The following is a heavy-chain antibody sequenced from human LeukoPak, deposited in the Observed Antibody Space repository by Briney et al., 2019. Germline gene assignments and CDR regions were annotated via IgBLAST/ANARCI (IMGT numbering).Heavy chain of an antibody. CDR3: ARDQFPYCSCGSCYNLFDP. D-gene: IGHD2-15*01. J-gene: IGHJ5*02. Sequence: SETLSLTCTVSGGSISSGGYYWSWLRQHPGKGLEWIGYIYYSGSTYYHPSLKSRFTISVDTSKNQFSLKLSSVTAADTAVYYCARDQFPYCSCGSCYNLFDPWGQGTLVTVSS. CDR2: IYYSGST. CDR1: GGSISSGGYY. V-gene: IGHV4-31*03.